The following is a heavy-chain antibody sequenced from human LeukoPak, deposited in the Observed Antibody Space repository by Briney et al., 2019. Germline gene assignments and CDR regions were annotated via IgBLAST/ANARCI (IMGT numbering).Heavy chain of an antibody. CDR1: GFTFNNYA. D-gene: IGHD5-12*01. Sequence: GASLRLSCAASGFTFNNYAMGWVRQAPGKGLEWVSLIRGSTYYADSVKGRFTISRDNSQNTLYLQMNSLGAEDTALYYCAKDLGGSTDYWGQGTLVTDSS. V-gene: IGHV3-23*01. CDR3: AKDLGGSTDY. CDR2: IRGST. J-gene: IGHJ4*02.